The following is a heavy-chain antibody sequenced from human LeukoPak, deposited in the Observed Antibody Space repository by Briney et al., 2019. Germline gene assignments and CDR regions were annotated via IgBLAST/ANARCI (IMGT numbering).Heavy chain of an antibody. J-gene: IGHJ4*02. CDR1: GYTFTSYG. CDR3: ARRISSRNYYDSRGYSDY. D-gene: IGHD3-22*01. Sequence: ASVKVSCKASGYTFTSYGISWVRQAPGQGLEWMGWISAYNGNTNYAQKLQGRVTMTTDTSTSTAYMELRSLRSDDTAVYYCARRISSRNYYDSRGYSDYWGQGTLVTVSS. CDR2: ISAYNGNT. V-gene: IGHV1-18*01.